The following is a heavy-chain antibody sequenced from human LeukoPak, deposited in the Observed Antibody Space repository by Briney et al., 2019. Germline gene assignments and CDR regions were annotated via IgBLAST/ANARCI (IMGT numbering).Heavy chain of an antibody. CDR3: ARRPTGYWDY. V-gene: IGHV4-39*01. Sequence: SETLSLTCTVSGGSISSSIYFWDWIRQPPGKGLEWIGSIYYSGRTYHNPSLKSRVTISVDTSKNQFSLKLSSVTAADTAVYYCARRPTGYWDYWGQGTLVTVSS. J-gene: IGHJ4*02. CDR2: IYYSGRT. CDR1: GGSISSSIYF.